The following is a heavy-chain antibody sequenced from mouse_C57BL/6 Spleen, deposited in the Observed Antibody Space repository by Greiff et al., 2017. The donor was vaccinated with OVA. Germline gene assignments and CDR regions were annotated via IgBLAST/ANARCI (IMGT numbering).Heavy chain of an antibody. CDR1: GYTFTSYW. D-gene: IGHD2-12*01. CDR3: ASAYSTPYYFDY. CDR2: IDPAGSYT. J-gene: IGHJ2*01. Sequence: QVKLKQPGAELVKPGASVKLSCKASGYTFTSYWMQWVKQRPGKGLEWIGEIDPAGSYTNYNQKVKGKATMTVDTSSSTAYIQLSGLTSVDSAVYYSASAYSTPYYFDYWGQGTTLTVSS. V-gene: IGHV1-50*01.